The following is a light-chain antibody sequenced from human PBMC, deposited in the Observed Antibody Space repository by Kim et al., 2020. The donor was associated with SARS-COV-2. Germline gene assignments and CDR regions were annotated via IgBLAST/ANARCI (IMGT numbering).Light chain of an antibody. V-gene: IGKV3-20*01. CDR3: QQYGSSPRT. J-gene: IGKJ1*01. CDR2: GAS. Sequence: SPGERASLSCRASQSISNNFLAWYQHKPGQAPRLLVYGASNRATGIADRFSASGSGTDFTLTISRLEPEDFAVYYCQQYGSSPRTFGPGTKVDIK. CDR1: QSISNNF.